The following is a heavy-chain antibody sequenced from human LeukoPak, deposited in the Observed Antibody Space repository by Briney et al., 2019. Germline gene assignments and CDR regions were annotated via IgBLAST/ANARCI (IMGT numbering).Heavy chain of an antibody. J-gene: IGHJ4*02. CDR3: ARGVYFDY. V-gene: IGHV4-30-4*01. CDR1: GGSISSGDYY. Sequence: SETLSLTCTVSGGSISSGDYYWSWIRQPPGQGLEWIGHIYYSGGTYYNPSLKSRVTISVDTSKNQFSLKLSSVPAADTAVYYCARGVYFDYWGQGTLVTVSS. CDR2: IYYSGGT.